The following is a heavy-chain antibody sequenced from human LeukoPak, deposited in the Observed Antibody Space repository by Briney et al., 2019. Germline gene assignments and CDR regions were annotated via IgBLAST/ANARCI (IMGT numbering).Heavy chain of an antibody. Sequence: SETLSLTCTVSGGSISSYYWSWIRQPPGKGLEWIGYFYYSGSTNYNPSLKSRVTISVDTSKNQFSLKLSSVTAADTAVYYCARGREMATMEEGNFDYWGQGTLVTVSS. J-gene: IGHJ4*02. CDR2: FYYSGST. D-gene: IGHD5-24*01. CDR1: GGSISSYY. V-gene: IGHV4-59*12. CDR3: ARGREMATMEEGNFDY.